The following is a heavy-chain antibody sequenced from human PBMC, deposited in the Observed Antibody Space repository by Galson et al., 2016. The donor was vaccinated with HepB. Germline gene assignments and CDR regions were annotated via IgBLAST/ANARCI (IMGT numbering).Heavy chain of an antibody. V-gene: IGHV1-8*01. J-gene: IGHJ4*02. CDR2: MNPNTGNT. CDR3: ARNLERTGDLEK. D-gene: IGHD7-27*01. CDR1: GYTFTDYD. Sequence: SVKVSCKASGYTFTDYDINWVRPATGQGLEWMGWMNPNTGNTGLAQKFQGRVTLTRNTSIRTAYMELTTLRSDDTALYYCARNLERTGDLEKWGQGTLVTVSS.